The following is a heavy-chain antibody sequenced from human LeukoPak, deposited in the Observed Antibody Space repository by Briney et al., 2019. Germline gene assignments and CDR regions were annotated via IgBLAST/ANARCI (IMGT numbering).Heavy chain of an antibody. CDR3: ARVNPDDAFDI. J-gene: IGHJ3*02. V-gene: IGHV4-59*01. CDR2: IYYSGST. CDR1: GVSISSYY. Sequence: SETLSLTCTVSGVSISSYYWSWIRQPPGKGLEWIGYIYYSGSTNYNPSLKSRVTISVDTSKNQFSLKLSSVTAADTAVYYCARVNPDDAFDIWGQGTMVTVSS.